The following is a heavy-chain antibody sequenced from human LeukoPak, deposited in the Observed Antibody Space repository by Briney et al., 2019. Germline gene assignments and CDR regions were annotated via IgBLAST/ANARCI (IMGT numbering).Heavy chain of an antibody. J-gene: IGHJ6*02. Sequence: GGSLRLSCAASGFTFSSYEMNWVRQAPGKGLEGVSYISSSGSTIYYADSVKGRFTISRDNAKSSLYLQMNSLRAEDTAVYYCARDPGFNYYYGMGVWGRGTTVTVSS. CDR2: ISSSGSTI. D-gene: IGHD6-25*01. CDR1: GFTFSSYE. CDR3: ARDPGFNYYYGMGV. V-gene: IGHV3-48*03.